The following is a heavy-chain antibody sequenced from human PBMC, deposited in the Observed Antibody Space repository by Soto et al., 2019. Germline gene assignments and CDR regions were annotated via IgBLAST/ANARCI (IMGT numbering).Heavy chain of an antibody. D-gene: IGHD3-22*01. CDR2: ISYDGSNK. J-gene: IGHJ6*02. V-gene: IGHV3-30-3*01. Sequence: HPGGSLRLSCAASGFTFSSYAMHWVRQAPGKGLEWVAVISYDGSNKYYADSVKGRFTISRDNSKNTLYLQMNSLRAEDTAVYYCARDPDYYDSSGYGYYYYGMDVWGQGTTVTVSS. CDR3: ARDPDYYDSSGYGYYYYGMDV. CDR1: GFTFSSYA.